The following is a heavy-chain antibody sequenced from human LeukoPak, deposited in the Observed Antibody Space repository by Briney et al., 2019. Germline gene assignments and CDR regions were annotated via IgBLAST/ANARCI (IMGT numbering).Heavy chain of an antibody. V-gene: IGHV3-7*03. Sequence: GGSLRLSCAASGFTFSSYWMSWVRQAPGKGLEWVANIKQDGSEKYYVDSVKGRFTISRDNAKNSLYLQMNSLRAEDTAMYYCARDTPVGAPTFDYWGQGTVVTVSS. J-gene: IGHJ4*02. CDR1: GFTFSSYW. D-gene: IGHD1-26*01. CDR2: IKQDGSEK. CDR3: ARDTPVGAPTFDY.